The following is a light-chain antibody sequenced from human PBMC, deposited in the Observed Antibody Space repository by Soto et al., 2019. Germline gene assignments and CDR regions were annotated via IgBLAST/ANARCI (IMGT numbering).Light chain of an antibody. CDR3: QQGYGMPWR. Sequence: SQMTHSPSSLSASFGARVSITCPASQTISTYLHRYQQKPGKAHKLLIYASSSLQSGVPSMFSGSGSGTDLTLTITSLQPEDFSTYICQQGYGMPWRFGQGTKVEV. J-gene: IGKJ1*01. CDR1: QTISTY. CDR2: ASS. V-gene: IGKV1-39*01.